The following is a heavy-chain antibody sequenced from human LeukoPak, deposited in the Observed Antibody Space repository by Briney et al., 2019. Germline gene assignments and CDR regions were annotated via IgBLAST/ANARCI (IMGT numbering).Heavy chain of an antibody. Sequence: GRSLRLSCAASGFTFSSYAMHWVRQAPGKGLEWVTVISYDGSNKYYADSVKGRFTISRDNSKNTLYLQMNSLRAEDTAVYYCARSPWFDPWGQGTLVTVSS. CDR2: ISYDGSNK. V-gene: IGHV3-30-3*01. J-gene: IGHJ5*02. CDR1: GFTFSSYA. CDR3: ARSPWFDP.